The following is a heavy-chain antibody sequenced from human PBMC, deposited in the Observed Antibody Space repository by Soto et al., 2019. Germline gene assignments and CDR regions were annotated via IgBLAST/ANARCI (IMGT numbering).Heavy chain of an antibody. V-gene: IGHV4-4*02. CDR2: IYHSGST. D-gene: IGHD6-13*01. Sequence: QVQLQESGPGLVKPSGTLSLTCAVSGGSISSSNWWSWVRQPPGKGLEWIGEIYHSGSTNYNPSLKSRVTISVDKSKNQFSLKLSSVTAADTAVYYCAILAVDSSSWYHGYYYYGMDVWGQGTTVTVSS. CDR1: GGSISSSNW. J-gene: IGHJ6*02. CDR3: AILAVDSSSWYHGYYYYGMDV.